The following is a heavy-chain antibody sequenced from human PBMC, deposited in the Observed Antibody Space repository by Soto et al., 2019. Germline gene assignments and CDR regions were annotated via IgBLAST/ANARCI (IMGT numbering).Heavy chain of an antibody. V-gene: IGHV3-33*01. CDR2: IWYDGSNE. CDR1: GFAFSTYG. Sequence: QVQLVESGGGVVQPGRSLRLSCSASGFAFSTYGMHWVRQAPGKGLGWVTVIWYDGSNEYYADSVKGRFTISRDNSKNTLYLQMNSLRAEDTAVYYCARGGGSGSSFVGYYYYTLDVWGQGTTVTVSS. CDR3: ARGGGSGSSFVGYYYYTLDV. J-gene: IGHJ6*02. D-gene: IGHD1-26*01.